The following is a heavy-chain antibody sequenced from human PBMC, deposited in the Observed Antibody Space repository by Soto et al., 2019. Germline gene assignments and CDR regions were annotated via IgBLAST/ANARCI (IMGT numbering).Heavy chain of an antibody. CDR3: ADSWLPTSY. CDR2: VSPDGRTA. Sequence: PGGSLRLSCAVSGFTFGNYWMHWVRQAPGKGLVWVSRVSPDGRTATYADSVKGRFTISRDNAKSTLYLQMNSLRAEDTAVYYCADSWLPTSYWGRGPLVTVSS. CDR1: GFTFGNYW. J-gene: IGHJ4*02. D-gene: IGHD5-12*01. V-gene: IGHV3-74*01.